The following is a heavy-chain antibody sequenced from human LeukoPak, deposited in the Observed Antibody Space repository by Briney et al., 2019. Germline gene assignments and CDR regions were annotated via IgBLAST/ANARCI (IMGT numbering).Heavy chain of an antibody. D-gene: IGHD2-21*02. V-gene: IGHV3-21*01. CDR3: ARGNIVVVTATQAFDI. J-gene: IGHJ3*02. CDR2: ISSSSSYI. Sequence: PGGSLRLSCAASGFTFSSYSMNWVRQAPGKGLEWVSSISSSSSYIYYADSVKGRFTISRDNAKNSLYLQMNSLRAEDTAVYYCARGNIVVVTATQAFDIWGQGTMVTVSS. CDR1: GFTFSSYS.